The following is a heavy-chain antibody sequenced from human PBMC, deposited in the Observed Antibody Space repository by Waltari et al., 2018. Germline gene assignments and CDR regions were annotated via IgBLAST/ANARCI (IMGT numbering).Heavy chain of an antibody. CDR3: AKNKYDTLTCPDY. V-gene: IGHV3-30*02. D-gene: IGHD3-9*01. Sequence: QVQLVESGGGVVQPGGSLRLSCAASGFTFSSYGMHWVRQAPGKGLEWVAFIRYDGSNKYYADSVKGRFTISRDNSKNTLYLQMNSLRAEDTAVYYCAKNKYDTLTCPDYWGQGTLVTVSS. CDR1: GFTFSSYG. CDR2: IRYDGSNK. J-gene: IGHJ4*02.